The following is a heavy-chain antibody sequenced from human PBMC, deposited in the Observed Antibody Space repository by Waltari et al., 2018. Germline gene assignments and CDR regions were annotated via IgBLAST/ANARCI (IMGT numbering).Heavy chain of an antibody. CDR2: ISSSCSPI. Sequence: EVQLVESGGGVVQPGGSLRLSCAASGFTFSSYGMHWVRQAPGKGLEWVSYISSSCSPIYYADSVKGLFTISRDNAKNSLYLQMNSLRAEDTAVYYCARDPGIVGAPDAFDIWGQGTMVTVSS. V-gene: IGHV3-48*01. D-gene: IGHD1-26*01. CDR1: GFTFSSYG. J-gene: IGHJ3*02. CDR3: ARDPGIVGAPDAFDI.